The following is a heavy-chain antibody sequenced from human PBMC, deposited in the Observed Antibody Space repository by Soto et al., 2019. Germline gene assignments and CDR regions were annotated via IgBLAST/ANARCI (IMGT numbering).Heavy chain of an antibody. V-gene: IGHV1-3*01. J-gene: IGHJ4*02. D-gene: IGHD2-2*01. Sequence: GASVKVSCKASGYTFTSYAMHWVRQAPGQRLEWMGWINAGNGNTKYSQKFQGRVTITRDTSASTAYMELSSLRSEDTAVYYCARSSLLSFPSGDIVVVPAAPMGRGFDYWGQGTLVTVSS. CDR3: ARSSLLSFPSGDIVVVPAAPMGRGFDY. CDR2: INAGNGNT. CDR1: GYTFTSYA.